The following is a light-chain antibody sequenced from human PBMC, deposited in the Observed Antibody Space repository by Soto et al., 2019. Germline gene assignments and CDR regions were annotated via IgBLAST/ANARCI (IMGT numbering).Light chain of an antibody. CDR3: QQYGSSPPIT. J-gene: IGKJ5*01. CDR2: GAS. Sequence: EIVWTQSPGTLSLSPWERATLSCRASQSVSSSYLAWYKQKPGQAPRLLIYGASSRATGIPDRFSGSGSGTDFTLTISRLEPEDFAVYYCQQYGSSPPITFGHGTRLEIK. V-gene: IGKV3-20*01. CDR1: QSVSSSY.